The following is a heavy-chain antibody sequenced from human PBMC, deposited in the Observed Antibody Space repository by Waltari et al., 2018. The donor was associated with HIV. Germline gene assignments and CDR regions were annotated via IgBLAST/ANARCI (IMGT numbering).Heavy chain of an antibody. Sequence: EVQLVESGGGLVKPGGSLRLYCAASGFTLSSYSMNWVRQAPGKGLEWVSSISSSSSYIYYADSVKGRFTISRDNAKNSLYLQMNSLRAEDTAVYYCARDRGEWEYSYGSYYFDYWGQGTLVTVSS. J-gene: IGHJ4*02. CDR2: ISSSSSYI. CDR3: ARDRGEWEYSYGSYYFDY. V-gene: IGHV3-21*01. D-gene: IGHD5-18*01. CDR1: GFTLSSYS.